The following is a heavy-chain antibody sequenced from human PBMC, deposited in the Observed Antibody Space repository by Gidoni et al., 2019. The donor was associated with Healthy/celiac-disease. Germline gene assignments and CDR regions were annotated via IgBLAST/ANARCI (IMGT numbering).Heavy chain of an antibody. J-gene: IGHJ6*02. CDR1: GFTVCSNY. CDR3: AREVRSRDYYYGMDV. CDR2: IDSGGST. V-gene: IGHV3-53*02. Sequence: DARQVATGGGSTQPGGSLTLSCAPSGFTVCSNYRRWVRQAPGKGLECVSVIDSGGSTYYADSVKGRFTISRDNSKNTLYLQMNSLRAEDTAVYYCAREVRSRDYYYGMDVWGQGTTVTVSS.